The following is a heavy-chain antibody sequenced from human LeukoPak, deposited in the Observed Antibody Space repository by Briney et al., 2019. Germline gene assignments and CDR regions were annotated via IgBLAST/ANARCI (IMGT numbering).Heavy chain of an antibody. CDR1: GFTFSSNY. CDR3: AREKNYCSGGSCYSGDWFDP. Sequence: GGSLRLSCAASGFTFSSNYMSWVRQAPGKGLEWVSVIYSGGSTYYADSVKGRFTISRDNSKNTLYLQMNSLRAEDTAVYYCAREKNYCSGGSCYSGDWFDPWGQGTLVTVSS. J-gene: IGHJ5*02. CDR2: IYSGGST. V-gene: IGHV3-53*01. D-gene: IGHD2-15*01.